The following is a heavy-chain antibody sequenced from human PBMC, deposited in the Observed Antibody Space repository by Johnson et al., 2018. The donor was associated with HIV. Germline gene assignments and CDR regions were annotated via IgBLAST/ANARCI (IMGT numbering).Heavy chain of an antibody. V-gene: IGHV3-23*04. CDR3: TTGHYYDSSGDAFDI. CDR1: GFSVRSNY. Sequence: QLVESGGALVQPGGSLRLSCAASGFSVRSNYMSWVRQAPGKGLERVSAISGSGGSTYYADSVKGRFTISRDNSKNTLYLQMNSLKTEDTAVHYCTTGHYYDSSGDAFDIWGQGTMVTVSS. CDR2: ISGSGGST. D-gene: IGHD3-22*01. J-gene: IGHJ3*02.